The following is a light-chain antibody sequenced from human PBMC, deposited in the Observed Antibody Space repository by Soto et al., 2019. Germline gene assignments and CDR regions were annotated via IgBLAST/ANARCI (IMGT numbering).Light chain of an antibody. CDR2: LEGSGSY. CDR3: ETWDTNTRV. V-gene: IGLV4-60*02. J-gene: IGLJ3*02. CDR1: SGHSSYI. Sequence: QPVLTQSSSASASLGSSVKDTCTLSSGHSSYIIAWHQQQPGKAPRSLMKLEGSGSYNKGSGVPDRFSGSSSGADRYLTISNLQFEDEADYYCETWDTNTRVFGGATKLTVL.